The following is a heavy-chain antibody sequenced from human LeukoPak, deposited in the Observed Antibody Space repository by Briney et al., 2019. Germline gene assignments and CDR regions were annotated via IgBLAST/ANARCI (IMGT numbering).Heavy chain of an antibody. J-gene: IGHJ4*02. CDR3: ARRYSYGFDY. CDR2: IYYSGDT. V-gene: IGHV4-31*03. Sequence: SQTLSLTCTVSGGSISIGGYYWDWIRQHPGKGLEWIGYIYYSGDTYYNPSLKSRVTISVDTSKNQFSLKLSSVTAADTAVYYCARRYSYGFDYWGQGTLVTVSS. D-gene: IGHD5-18*01. CDR1: GGSISIGGYY.